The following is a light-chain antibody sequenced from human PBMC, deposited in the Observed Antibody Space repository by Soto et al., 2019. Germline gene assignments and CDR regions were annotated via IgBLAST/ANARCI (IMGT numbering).Light chain of an antibody. Sequence: EIVLTQSPAALSLSPGERATLSFGASQSVSSYLAWYQQKPGQAPRLLIYDASNRATGIPARFSGSGSGTDFTLTISSLEPEDFAVYYCQQRSNWSITFGQGTRLEIK. CDR1: QSVSSY. V-gene: IGKV3-11*01. J-gene: IGKJ5*01. CDR2: DAS. CDR3: QQRSNWSIT.